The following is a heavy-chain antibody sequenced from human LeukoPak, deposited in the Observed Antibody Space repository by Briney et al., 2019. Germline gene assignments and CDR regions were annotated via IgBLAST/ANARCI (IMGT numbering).Heavy chain of an antibody. D-gene: IGHD4-17*01. V-gene: IGHV4-61*02. CDR3: ASSGTVTYHDAFDI. CDR2: IYTGGST. CDR1: GGSISSGSYY. J-gene: IGHJ3*02. Sequence: SETLSLTCTVSGGSISSGSYYWSWIRQPAGKGLEWIGRIYTGGSTNYNPSLKSRVTISVDTSKNQFSLKLSSVTAADTAVYYRASSGTVTYHDAFDIWGQGTMVTVSS.